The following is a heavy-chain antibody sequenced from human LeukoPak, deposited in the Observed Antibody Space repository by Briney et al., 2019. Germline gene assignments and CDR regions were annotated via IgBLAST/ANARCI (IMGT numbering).Heavy chain of an antibody. J-gene: IGHJ6*03. D-gene: IGHD2-2*01. V-gene: IGHV1-18*01. CDR2: ISAYNGNT. Sequence: GASVEVSCKASGYTFTSYGISWVRQAPGQGLEWMGWISAYNGNTNYAQKLQGRVTMTTDTSTSTAYMELRSLRSDDTAVYYCARDRGLPAAYYYYYMDVWGKGTTVTVSS. CDR1: GYTFTSYG. CDR3: ARDRGLPAAYYYYYMDV.